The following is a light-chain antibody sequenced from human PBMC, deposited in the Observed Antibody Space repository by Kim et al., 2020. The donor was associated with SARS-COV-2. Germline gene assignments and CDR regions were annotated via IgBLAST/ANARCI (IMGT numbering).Light chain of an antibody. J-gene: IGLJ3*02. V-gene: IGLV3-9*01. Sequence: VAPGQTARITCWAHNIGDKYVRWYQKKPGQAPVLLIYSDNKRPSGIPERFSGSNSGNTATLTISGTQAVDEADYYCQVWDSSTVVFGGGTQLTVL. CDR2: SDN. CDR3: QVWDSSTVV. CDR1: NIGDKY.